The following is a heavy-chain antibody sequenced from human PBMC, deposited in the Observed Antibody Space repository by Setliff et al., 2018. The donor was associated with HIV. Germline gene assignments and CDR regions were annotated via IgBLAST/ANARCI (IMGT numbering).Heavy chain of an antibody. V-gene: IGHV4-59*01. Sequence: PSETLSLTCTVSGGSISSYYWSWIRQPPGKGLEWIGYIYYSGSTNYNPSLKSRVTISVDTSKNQFSLKLSSVTAADTAVYYCARAGGPFYDFWSGPRWFDPWGQGTLVTVSS. CDR3: ARAGGPFYDFWSGPRWFDP. CDR2: IYYSGST. CDR1: GGSISSYY. J-gene: IGHJ5*02. D-gene: IGHD3-3*01.